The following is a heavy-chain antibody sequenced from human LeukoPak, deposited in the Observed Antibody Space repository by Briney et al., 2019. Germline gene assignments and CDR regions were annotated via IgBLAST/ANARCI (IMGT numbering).Heavy chain of an antibody. CDR2: ISSSSSYI. CDR3: ARGCSPGTCSPFDY. V-gene: IGHV3-21*01. J-gene: IGHJ4*02. Sequence: GGSLRLSCAASGFTFSSYSMNWVRQAPGKGLEWVSSISSSSSYIYYADSVKGRFTISRDNAKNSLYLQMNSLRAEDTAVYYCARGCSPGTCSPFDYWGQGTLVTVSS. CDR1: GFTFSSYS. D-gene: IGHD2-15*01.